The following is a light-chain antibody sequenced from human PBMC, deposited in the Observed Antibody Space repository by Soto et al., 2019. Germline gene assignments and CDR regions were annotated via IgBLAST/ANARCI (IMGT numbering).Light chain of an antibody. J-gene: IGKJ1*01. CDR3: MQGISFT. Sequence: DIVMTQSPLPLPVTLGQPASISCRSSRSLVYSDGNTSLNWFQQRPGQSPRRLIHKVSNRDSGVPDRFSGSGSDTDFTLSISRVEADDVGVFYCMQGISFTFGQGTKVDIK. CDR1: RSLVYSDGNTS. V-gene: IGKV2-30*01. CDR2: KVS.